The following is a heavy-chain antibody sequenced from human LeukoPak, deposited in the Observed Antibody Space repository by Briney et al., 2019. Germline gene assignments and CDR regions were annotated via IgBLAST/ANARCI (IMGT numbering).Heavy chain of an antibody. Sequence: GGSLRLSCPAARFTLSTYAMRWVRQAPGKGLEWVASSSGSWGSTYYADSVKGRFHLSRDNSKNTLYLQMNSLRAEDTAVYYCAKDHYDSGSNYNWFDPWGQGTLVTVSS. CDR2: SSGSWGST. CDR1: RFTLSTYA. CDR3: AKDHYDSGSNYNWFDP. V-gene: IGHV3-23*01. D-gene: IGHD3-10*01. J-gene: IGHJ5*02.